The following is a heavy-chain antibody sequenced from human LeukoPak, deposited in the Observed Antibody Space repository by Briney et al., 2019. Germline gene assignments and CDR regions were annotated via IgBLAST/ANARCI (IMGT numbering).Heavy chain of an antibody. J-gene: IGHJ4*02. CDR3: VRDRYYGAGTYDN. CDR2: ISSSGRTI. Sequence: GGSLRLSCKASGFTFSSYEMNWVRQAPGKGLEWVSYISSSGRTIYYADSVKGRFTISRDNAKNSLYLQMNSLRAEDTAVYFCVRDRYYGAGTYDNWGQRTLVTVSS. CDR1: GFTFSSYE. D-gene: IGHD3-10*01. V-gene: IGHV3-48*03.